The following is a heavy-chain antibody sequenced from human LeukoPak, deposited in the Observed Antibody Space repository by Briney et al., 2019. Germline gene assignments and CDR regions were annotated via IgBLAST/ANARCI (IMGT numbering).Heavy chain of an antibody. CDR2: IYYSGST. D-gene: IGHD6-13*01. V-gene: IGHV4-59*01. Sequence: SETLSLTCTVPGGSISSYYWSWIRQPPGKGLEWIGYIYYSGSTNYNPSLKSRVTISVDTSKNQFSLKLSSVTAADTAVYYCARGALSSSWSFDYWGQGTLVTVSS. CDR3: ARGALSSSWSFDY. J-gene: IGHJ4*02. CDR1: GGSISSYY.